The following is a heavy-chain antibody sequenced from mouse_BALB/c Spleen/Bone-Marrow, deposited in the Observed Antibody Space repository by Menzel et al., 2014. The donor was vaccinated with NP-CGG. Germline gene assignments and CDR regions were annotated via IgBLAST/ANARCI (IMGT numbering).Heavy chain of an antibody. Sequence: DVMLVESGGGLVKPGGSLKLSSAASGFAFSSYDMSWVRQTPEKRLEWVAYISSGGGSTYYPDTVKGRFTISRDNAKNTLYLQMSSLKSEDTAMYYCARRLRYYFDYWGQGTTLTVSS. CDR1: GFAFSSYD. CDR2: ISSGGGST. V-gene: IGHV5-12-1*01. J-gene: IGHJ2*01. CDR3: ARRLRYYFDY. D-gene: IGHD1-1*01.